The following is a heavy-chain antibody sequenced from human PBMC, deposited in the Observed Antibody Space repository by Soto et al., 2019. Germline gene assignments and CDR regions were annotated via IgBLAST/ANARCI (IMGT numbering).Heavy chain of an antibody. V-gene: IGHV3-33*01. Sequence: QVQLVESGGGVVQPGTSLRLSCVATGFTFSNYGIHWIRQAPGRGLEWVAVIWHDGSRKYLADSVRGRFTISRDNSKITVYLQMNSLRVEDSAVYYCERRDDAFHVWGQGTMVTVSS. CDR3: ERRDDAFHV. J-gene: IGHJ3*01. CDR2: IWHDGSRK. CDR1: GFTFSNYG.